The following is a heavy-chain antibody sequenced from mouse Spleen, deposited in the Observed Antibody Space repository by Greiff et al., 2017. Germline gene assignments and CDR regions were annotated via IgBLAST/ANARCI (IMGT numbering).Heavy chain of an antibody. V-gene: IGHV5-17*01. CDR2: ISSGSSTI. D-gene: IGHD2-5*01. Sequence: DVKLVESGGGLVKPGGSLKLSCAASGFTFSDYGMHWVRQAPEKGLEWVAYISSGSSTIYYADTVKGRFTISRDNAKNTLFLQMTSLRSEDTAMYYCARAYSTAMDYWGQGTSVTVSS. CDR3: ARAYSTAMDY. J-gene: IGHJ4*01. CDR1: GFTFSDYG.